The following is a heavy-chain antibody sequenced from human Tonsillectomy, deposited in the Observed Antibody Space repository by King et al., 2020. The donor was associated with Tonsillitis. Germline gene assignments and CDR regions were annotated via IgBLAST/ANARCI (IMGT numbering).Heavy chain of an antibody. Sequence: QLVQSGGGLVQPGRSLRLSCTASGFTFGDYAMSWFRQAPGKGLEWVGSVRTKAYGGTTEYAASVKGRFTISRDDSKSIAYLQMNSLKTEDTAVYYCTRESVSRNYYYYGMDVWGQGTTVTVSS. V-gene: IGHV3-49*03. J-gene: IGHJ6*02. CDR1: GFTFGDYA. CDR2: VRTKAYGGTT. D-gene: IGHD5/OR15-5a*01. CDR3: TRESVSRNYYYYGMDV.